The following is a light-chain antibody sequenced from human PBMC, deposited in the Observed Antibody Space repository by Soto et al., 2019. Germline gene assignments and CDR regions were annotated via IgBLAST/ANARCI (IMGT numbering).Light chain of an antibody. Sequence: EIVLTQSPGTLSLSPGERATLSCRASQSVSSSYLAWYQQKPGQAPRFLIYGATTRASGIPDRFSGSGSGTDSAFTISMLEPEDFGVYYCQQYGSSPLTFGGGTKVEIK. J-gene: IGKJ4*01. V-gene: IGKV3-20*01. CDR2: GAT. CDR3: QQYGSSPLT. CDR1: QSVSSSY.